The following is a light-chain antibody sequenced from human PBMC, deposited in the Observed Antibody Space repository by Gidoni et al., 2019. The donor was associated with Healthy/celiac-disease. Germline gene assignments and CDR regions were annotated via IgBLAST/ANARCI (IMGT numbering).Light chain of an antibody. CDR2: DAS. CDR3: QQYDNLFSIT. V-gene: IGKV1-33*01. Sequence: DIQMTQSPSSLSASVGDRVTITCQASQDISNYLNWYQQKPGKAPKLLIYDASNLETGVPSRFSGSGSGTDFTFTISSLQPEDIATYYYQQYDNLFSITFGQGTRLEIK. J-gene: IGKJ5*01. CDR1: QDISNY.